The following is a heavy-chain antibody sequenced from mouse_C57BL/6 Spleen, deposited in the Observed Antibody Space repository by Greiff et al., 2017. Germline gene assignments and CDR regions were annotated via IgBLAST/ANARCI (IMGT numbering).Heavy chain of an antibody. Sequence: QVQLQQSGAELARPGASVKMSCKASGYTFTSYTMHWVKQRPGQGLEWIGYINPSSGYTKYNQKFKDKATLTADKSSSTAYMQLSSLTSEDSAVYYCAAGGDWAFDYWGQGTTLTVSS. J-gene: IGHJ2*01. CDR2: INPSSGYT. CDR1: GYTFTSYT. CDR3: AAGGDWAFDY. D-gene: IGHD4-1*01. V-gene: IGHV1-4*01.